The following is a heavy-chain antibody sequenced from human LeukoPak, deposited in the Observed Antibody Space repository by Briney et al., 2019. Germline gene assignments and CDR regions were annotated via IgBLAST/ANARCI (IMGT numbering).Heavy chain of an antibody. CDR2: IRYDGSNK. V-gene: IGHV3-30*02. D-gene: IGHD3-10*01. CDR3: ARDWKLIGLIWFGESHRGSAWFDP. Sequence: GGSLRLSCAASGFTFSSYGMHWVRQAPGKGLEWVAFIRYDGSNKYYADSVKGRFTISRDNSKNTLYLQMNSLRAEDTAVYYCARDWKLIGLIWFGESHRGSAWFDPWGQGTLVTVSS. J-gene: IGHJ5*02. CDR1: GFTFSSYG.